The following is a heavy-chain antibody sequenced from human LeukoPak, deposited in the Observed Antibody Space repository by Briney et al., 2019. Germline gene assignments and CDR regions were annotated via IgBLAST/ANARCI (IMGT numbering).Heavy chain of an antibody. J-gene: IGHJ4*02. CDR1: GFTFSDYG. V-gene: IGHV3-30*02. D-gene: IGHD3-10*01. CDR2: IRYDGSGK. Sequence: KAGGSLRLSCAASGFTFSDYGMHWVRQAPGKGLEWLSFIRYDGSGKYYADSVKGRFTISRDNSKNTLYLQMNSLRAEDRAVYYCAKDPNYYYGSATYGNYFDHWGQGTLVTVSS. CDR3: AKDPNYYYGSATYGNYFDH.